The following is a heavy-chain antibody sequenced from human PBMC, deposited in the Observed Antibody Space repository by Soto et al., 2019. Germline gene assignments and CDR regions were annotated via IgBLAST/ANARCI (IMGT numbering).Heavy chain of an antibody. J-gene: IGHJ6*03. CDR3: ARDRGVAPPVAGNTHYYYYMDV. CDR1: GYSFTNYG. CDR2: ISAFNGNT. Sequence: QDQLLQSGAEVKKPGASVTVSCKASGYSFTNYGITWVRQAPGQGLEWMGWISAFNGNTHYAKKLQGRVTMTTDESTSTAYMQLRSLRSDDTAVYYCARDRGVAPPVAGNTHYYYYMDVWGKGTTVTVSS. D-gene: IGHD6-19*01. V-gene: IGHV1-18*01.